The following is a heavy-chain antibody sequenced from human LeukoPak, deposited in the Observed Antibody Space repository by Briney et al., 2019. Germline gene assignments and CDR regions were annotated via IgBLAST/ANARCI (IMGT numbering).Heavy chain of an antibody. Sequence: SVKVSCKASGGTFSSYAISWVRQAPGQGLQWMGGIIPIFGTANYAQRFQGRVTITADESTSTAYMELSSPRSEDTAVYYCARVRDIVVVPAAMGVDWFDPWGQGTLVTVSS. V-gene: IGHV1-69*01. J-gene: IGHJ5*02. D-gene: IGHD2-2*01. CDR3: ARVRDIVVVPAAMGVDWFDP. CDR1: GGTFSSYA. CDR2: IIPIFGTA.